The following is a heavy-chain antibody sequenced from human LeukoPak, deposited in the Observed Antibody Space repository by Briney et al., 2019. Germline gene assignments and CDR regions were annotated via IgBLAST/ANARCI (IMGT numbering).Heavy chain of an antibody. CDR2: ISSSGSTI. CDR1: GFTFSSYE. J-gene: IGHJ6*03. V-gene: IGHV3-48*03. CDR3: ARDQRGDDDYYYYIDV. Sequence: GGSLRLSCAASGFTFSSYEMNWVRQAPGRGLEWVSYISSSGSTIYYADSVKGRFTISRDNAKNSLYLQMNSLRAEDAVVYYCARDQRGDDDYYYYIDVWAKGTTVTGSS. D-gene: IGHD3-10*01.